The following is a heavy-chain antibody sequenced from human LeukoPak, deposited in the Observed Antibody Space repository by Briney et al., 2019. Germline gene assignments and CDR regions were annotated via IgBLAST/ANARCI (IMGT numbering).Heavy chain of an antibody. Sequence: TGGSLRLSCAASGFTFSTFAMIWVRQPPGKGLEWVSSIFPSGSEIHYADSVRGRFTISRDNAKNTVSLQMNSQRADDTAIYYCATYRQVLLPFESWGQGTRLSVS. J-gene: IGHJ4*02. CDR1: GFTFSTFA. V-gene: IGHV3-23*01. CDR2: IFPSGSEI. D-gene: IGHD2-8*02. CDR3: ATYRQVLLPFES.